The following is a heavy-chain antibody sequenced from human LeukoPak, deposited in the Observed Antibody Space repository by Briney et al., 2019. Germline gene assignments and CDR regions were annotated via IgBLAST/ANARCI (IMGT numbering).Heavy chain of an antibody. CDR2: IIPIFGTA. CDR1: GYTFTSYG. J-gene: IGHJ4*02. CDR3: ARDLSSSGLFDY. D-gene: IGHD6-19*01. Sequence: SVKVSCKASGYTFTSYGISWVRQAPGQGLEWMGGIIPIFGTANYAQKFQGRVTITADESTSTAYMELSSLRSEDTAVYYCARDLSSSGLFDYWGQGTLVTVSS. V-gene: IGHV1-69*13.